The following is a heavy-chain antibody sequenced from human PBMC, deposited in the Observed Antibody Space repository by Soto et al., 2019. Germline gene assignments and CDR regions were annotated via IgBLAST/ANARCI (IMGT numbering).Heavy chain of an antibody. D-gene: IGHD2-21*02. V-gene: IGHV3-53*01. Sequence: EVQLVESGGGLIQPGGSLSLSCVASGVTVSSDYMSWVRQAPGEGLEWVSVIYSGGTTYYADSVKGRFTISRDKSKNTLYLQMNSLRVEDTAVYYCARGGGAYWGGSCYRAFDRWGQGTLVTVSP. CDR2: IYSGGTT. J-gene: IGHJ4*02. CDR3: ARGGGAYWGGSCYRAFDR. CDR1: GVTVSSDY.